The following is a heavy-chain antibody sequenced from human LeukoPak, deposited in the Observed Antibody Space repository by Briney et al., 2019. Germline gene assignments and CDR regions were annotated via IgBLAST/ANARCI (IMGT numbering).Heavy chain of an antibody. Sequence: GGSLRLSCAASGFTFSSYAMSWVRQAPGKALEWVSAISGSGGRTYYADSMKGRFTISRDNSKNTLYLQMNSLRAEDTAAYYCAKEDRQPHPDPFDYWGQGTLVTVSS. CDR1: GFTFSSYA. CDR2: ISGSGGRT. D-gene: IGHD1-14*01. V-gene: IGHV3-23*01. CDR3: AKEDRQPHPDPFDY. J-gene: IGHJ4*02.